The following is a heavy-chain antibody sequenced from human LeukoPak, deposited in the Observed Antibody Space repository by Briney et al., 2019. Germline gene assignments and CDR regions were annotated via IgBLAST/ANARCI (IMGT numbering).Heavy chain of an antibody. CDR2: MNPNSGNT. V-gene: IGHV1-8*02. CDR3: ARGDCSSTSCYDFYYHGMDV. D-gene: IGHD2-2*01. J-gene: IGHJ6*02. CDR1: GGTFSSYA. Sequence: ASVKVSCKASGGTFSSYAISWVRQAPGQGLEWMGWMNPNSGNTGYAQKLQGRVTMTRNTSISTAYMELSSLRSEDTAVYYCARGDCSSTSCYDFYYHGMDVWGQGTTVTVSS.